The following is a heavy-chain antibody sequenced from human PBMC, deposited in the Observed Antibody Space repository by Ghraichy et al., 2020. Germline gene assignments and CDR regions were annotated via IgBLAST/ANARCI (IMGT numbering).Heavy chain of an antibody. CDR2: INHSGST. CDR1: GGSFSGYY. D-gene: IGHD3-9*01. CDR3: ARGRPIYYDILNGYPLYYGMGV. V-gene: IGHV4-34*01. J-gene: IGHJ6*02. Sequence: SETLSLTCAVYGGSFSGYYWSWIRQPPGKGLEWIGEINHSGSTNYNPSLKSRVTISVDTSKNQFSLQLSSVTAADTAVYYCARGRPIYYDILNGYPLYYGMGVWGQRTTVTVPS.